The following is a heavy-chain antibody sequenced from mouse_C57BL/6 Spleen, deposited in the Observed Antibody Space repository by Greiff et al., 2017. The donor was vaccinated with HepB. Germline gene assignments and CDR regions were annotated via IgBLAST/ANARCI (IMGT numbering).Heavy chain of an antibody. CDR3: ARGGGSLDY. Sequence: EVMLVESGGGLVKPGGSLKLSCAASGFTFSDYGMHWVRQAPEKGLEWVAYISSGSSNIYYADTVKGRVTISRDNAKTTLFLQMTSLTSEDTAMYYCARGGGSLDYWGQGTTLTVSS. V-gene: IGHV5-17*01. CDR1: GFTFSDYG. D-gene: IGHD1-1*02. J-gene: IGHJ2*01. CDR2: ISSGSSNI.